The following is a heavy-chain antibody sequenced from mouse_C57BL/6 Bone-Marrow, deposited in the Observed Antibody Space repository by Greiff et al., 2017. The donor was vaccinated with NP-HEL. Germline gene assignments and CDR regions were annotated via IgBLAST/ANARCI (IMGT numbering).Heavy chain of an antibody. V-gene: IGHV1-43*01. CDR1: GYSFTGYY. J-gene: IGHJ1*03. Sequence: EVQLQQSGPELVKPGASVKISCKASGYSFTGYYMHWVKQSSEKSLEWIGEINPSTGGTSYNQKFKGKATLTVDKSSSTAYMQLKSLTSEDSAVYYCARDDGYSFGYFDVWGTGTTVTVSS. CDR3: ARDDGYSFGYFDV. CDR2: INPSTGGT. D-gene: IGHD2-3*01.